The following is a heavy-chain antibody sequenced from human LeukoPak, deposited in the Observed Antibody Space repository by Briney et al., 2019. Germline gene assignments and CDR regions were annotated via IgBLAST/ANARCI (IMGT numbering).Heavy chain of an antibody. D-gene: IGHD2-2*01. J-gene: IGHJ4*02. CDR2: IQYDGSNK. CDR1: GFTFSSYG. V-gene: IGHV3-30*02. Sequence: GGSLRLSCTASGFTFSSYGMHWVRQAPGKGLEWVAFIQYDGSNKYYADSVKGRFTISRDNSKDTLYLQMNSLRAEDTALYYCAKTLYCTGTICSGYFDYWGQGTLVTVSS. CDR3: AKTLYCTGTICSGYFDY.